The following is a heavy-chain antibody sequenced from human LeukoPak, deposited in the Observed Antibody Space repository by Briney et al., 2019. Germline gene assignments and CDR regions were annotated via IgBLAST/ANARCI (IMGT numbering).Heavy chain of an antibody. CDR3: ARRDDSSGYSLDY. CDR1: GFTFSKDA. CDR2: ISSNGGST. D-gene: IGHD3-22*01. Sequence: GGSLRLSCSASGFTFSKDAMHWVRQAPGKGLEYVSSISSNGGSTYYADSVKGRFTISRDNPKNTLYLQMGSLRGEDTAVYYCARRDDSSGYSLDYWGQGTLVTVSS. V-gene: IGHV3-64D*09. J-gene: IGHJ4*02.